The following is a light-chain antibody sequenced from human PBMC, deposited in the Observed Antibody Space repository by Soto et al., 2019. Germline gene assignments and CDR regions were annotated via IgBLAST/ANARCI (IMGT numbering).Light chain of an antibody. V-gene: IGKV1-39*01. CDR2: AAS. CDR1: QTIIGY. Sequence: DIQMTQSPSSLSASIGDSVTITCRASQTIIGYLNWYQQKPGKAPRLLINAASNLQSGVPSRFRGSGSETDFTLTITSLQPEDFATYYCQQSYTTPRPFGQGTKVEIQ. CDR3: QQSYTTPRP. J-gene: IGKJ1*01.